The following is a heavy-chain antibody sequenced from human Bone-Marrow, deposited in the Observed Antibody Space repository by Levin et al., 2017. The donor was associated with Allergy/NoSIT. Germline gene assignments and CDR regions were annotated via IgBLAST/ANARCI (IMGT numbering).Heavy chain of an antibody. Sequence: ASVKVSCKASGYTVTGYDFNWVRQASGQGLEWMGWVNSRTGETDYAPRFKGRLTMTTDTATGTAYMNLSSLNTDDTAVYYCARGGGADLDFWGQGTLVTVSS. D-gene: IGHD3-10*01. CDR3: ARGGGADLDF. CDR2: VNSRTGET. CDR1: GYTVTGYD. J-gene: IGHJ4*02. V-gene: IGHV1-8*01.